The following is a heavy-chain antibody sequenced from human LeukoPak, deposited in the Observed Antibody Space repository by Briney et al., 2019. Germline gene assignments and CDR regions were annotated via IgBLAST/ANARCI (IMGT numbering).Heavy chain of an antibody. D-gene: IGHD3-22*01. CDR3: ARPPHYYDTSGYSV. CDR1: GYTFTSYA. V-gene: IGHV7-4-1*02. J-gene: IGHJ4*02. CDR2: INTNTGNP. Sequence: ASVKVSCKASGYTFTSYAMNWVRQAPGQGLEWMGWINTNTGNPTYAQGFTGRFVFSLDTSVSTAYLQTSSLKAEDTAVYYCARPPHYYDTSGYSVWGQGTLVTVSS.